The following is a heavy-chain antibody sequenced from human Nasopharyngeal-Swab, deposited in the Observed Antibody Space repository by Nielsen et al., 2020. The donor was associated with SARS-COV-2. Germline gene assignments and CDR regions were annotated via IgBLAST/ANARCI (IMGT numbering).Heavy chain of an antibody. CDR1: GGSISSSSYY. D-gene: IGHD2-2*01. J-gene: IGHJ6*03. CDR3: ARARGTGYCSRTSCLYYMDV. Sequence: SETLSLTCTVSGGSISSSSYYWGWIRQPPGKGLEWIGSIYYSGSTYYNPSLKSRVTISVDTSKNQFSLKLSSVTAADTAVYYCARARGTGYCSRTSCLYYMDVWGKGTTVTVSS. V-gene: IGHV4-39*01. CDR2: IYYSGST.